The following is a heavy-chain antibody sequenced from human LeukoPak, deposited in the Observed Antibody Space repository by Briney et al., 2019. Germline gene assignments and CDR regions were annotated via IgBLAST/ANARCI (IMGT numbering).Heavy chain of an antibody. Sequence: SETLSLTCTVSGASISSYYWSWIRQPPGKGLEWIGYIYNSGRTNYNPSLKSRVTISVDTPKNQFSLRLNSVTAADTAVYYCARGHSNCSPTSCYFPSDYWGQGTLVTVSS. CDR1: GASISSYY. CDR3: ARGHSNCSPTSCYFPSDY. CDR2: IYNSGRT. V-gene: IGHV4-59*01. J-gene: IGHJ4*02. D-gene: IGHD2-2*01.